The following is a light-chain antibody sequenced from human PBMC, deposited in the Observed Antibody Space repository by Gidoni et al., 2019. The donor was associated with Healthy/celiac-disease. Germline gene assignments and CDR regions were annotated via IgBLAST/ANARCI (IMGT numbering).Light chain of an antibody. CDR3: QQYGSSPQT. Sequence: EIVFTQSPGTLSLSPGERATLSCRASQSVSSSYLAWYQQKPGQAPRLLIYGASSRATGIPDRFSGSGSGTDSTLTISRLEPEDFAVYYCQQYGSSPQTFGPGTKVDIK. CDR2: GAS. CDR1: QSVSSSY. J-gene: IGKJ3*01. V-gene: IGKV3-20*01.